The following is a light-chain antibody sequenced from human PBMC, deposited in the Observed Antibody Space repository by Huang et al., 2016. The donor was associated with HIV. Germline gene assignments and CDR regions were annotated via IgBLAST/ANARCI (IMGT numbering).Light chain of an antibody. Sequence: DIQMTQSPSSLSASVGARVTITCQASQDISNYLNWYQQKPGKAPKLLIYDASNLETGVSSRFSGSGSGTDFTFTISSLQPEDIATYYCQHYDNLRTFGQGTKVEIK. J-gene: IGKJ1*01. CDR3: QHYDNLRT. CDR1: QDISNY. V-gene: IGKV1-33*01. CDR2: DAS.